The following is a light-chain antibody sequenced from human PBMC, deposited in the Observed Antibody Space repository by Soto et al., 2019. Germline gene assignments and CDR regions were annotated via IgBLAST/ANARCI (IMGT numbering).Light chain of an antibody. CDR2: DAS. CDR3: QQRST. J-gene: IGKJ5*01. Sequence: DIVLTQSPATLSLSPGERATLSCRASQSVSSYLAWYQQKPGQAPRLLIYDASNRATGIPARFSGSGPGTDFTLTISSLEPEDFAVYYCQQRSTFGQGTRLEIK. V-gene: IGKV3-11*01. CDR1: QSVSSY.